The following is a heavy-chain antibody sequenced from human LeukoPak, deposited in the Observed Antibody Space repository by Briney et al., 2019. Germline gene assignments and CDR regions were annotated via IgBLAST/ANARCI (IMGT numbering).Heavy chain of an antibody. J-gene: IGHJ4*02. CDR1: GFTFSTYG. Sequence: GGSLRLSCVASGFTFSTYGMHWVRQAPGKGLEWVAVISYDGSNKYYADSVKGRFTISRDNSKNTLYLQMNSLRAEDTAVYYCAKDKGDYVWGSYRPDYWGQGTLVTVSS. V-gene: IGHV3-30*18. CDR2: ISYDGSNK. CDR3: AKDKGDYVWGSYRPDY. D-gene: IGHD3-16*02.